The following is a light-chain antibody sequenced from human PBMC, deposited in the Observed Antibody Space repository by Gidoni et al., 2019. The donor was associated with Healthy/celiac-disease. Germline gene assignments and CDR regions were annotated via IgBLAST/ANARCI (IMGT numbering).Light chain of an antibody. J-gene: IGLJ2*01. CDR3: LLYYGGARV. Sequence: QTVVTQEPSLTVSPGGTVTLTCASGTGAITSGYYPNWFQQQPGQPPRALIYRTINKHSWTPARFSGPLLVCKAALTLSGVQPEDESEYYCLLYYGGARVFGGGTKLTVL. V-gene: IGLV7-43*01. CDR2: RTI. CDR1: TGAITSGYY.